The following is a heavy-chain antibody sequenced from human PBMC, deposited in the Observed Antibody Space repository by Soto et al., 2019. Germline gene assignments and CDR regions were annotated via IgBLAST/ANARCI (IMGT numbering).Heavy chain of an antibody. D-gene: IGHD5-12*01. J-gene: IGHJ6*02. CDR2: ISYDGSNK. CDR1: GFTFSSYA. CDR3: ARATYSGYDIDYYGMDV. V-gene: IGHV3-30-3*01. Sequence: PGGSLRLSSAASGFTFSSYAMHWVRQAPGKGLEWVAVISYDGSNKYYADSVKGRFTISRDNSKNTLYLQMNSLRAEDTAVYYCARATYSGYDIDYYGMDVWGQGTTVTVSS.